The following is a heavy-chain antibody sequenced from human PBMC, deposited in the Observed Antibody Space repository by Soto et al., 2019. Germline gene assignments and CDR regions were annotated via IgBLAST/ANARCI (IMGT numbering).Heavy chain of an antibody. Sequence: QVQLVESGGGVVQPGRSLRLSCTASEFTFRSYGMHWVRQAPGKGLEWVALIWSNGINKYYADSVKGRFTISRDNSKNTLYLQLTSLRVDDTAVYYCAREGAAEGFDYWGQGTRVTVSS. D-gene: IGHD6-13*01. CDR2: IWSNGINK. J-gene: IGHJ4*02. V-gene: IGHV3-33*01. CDR3: AREGAAEGFDY. CDR1: EFTFRSYG.